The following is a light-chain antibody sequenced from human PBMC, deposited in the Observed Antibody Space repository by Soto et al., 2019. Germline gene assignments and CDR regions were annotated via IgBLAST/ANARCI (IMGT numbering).Light chain of an antibody. CDR1: QSVSSSY. V-gene: IGKV3-20*01. CDR3: QQYGRSPYT. Sequence: IVLTQSPGTLSLSPGERATLSCRASQSVSSSYLAWYQQKPGQAPRLLIYAASSRATGIPDRFSASGSGTDFTLTISRLEPEDFAVYYCQQYGRSPYTFGQGTKLEIK. CDR2: AAS. J-gene: IGKJ2*01.